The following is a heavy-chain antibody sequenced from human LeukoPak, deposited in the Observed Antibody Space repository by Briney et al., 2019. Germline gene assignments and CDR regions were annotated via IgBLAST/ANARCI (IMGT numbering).Heavy chain of an antibody. Sequence: GGSVRLSCAASGFNFSSYAMSWVRQAPGKGLEWVSGISGSGGSTYYADSVKGRFTISRDNSKNTLYLQMNSLRAEDTAVYYCAKGGGYDILTGYYRMYRNGMDVWGQGTTVTVSS. V-gene: IGHV3-23*01. D-gene: IGHD3-9*01. J-gene: IGHJ6*02. CDR1: GFNFSSYA. CDR3: AKGGGYDILTGYYRMYRNGMDV. CDR2: ISGSGGST.